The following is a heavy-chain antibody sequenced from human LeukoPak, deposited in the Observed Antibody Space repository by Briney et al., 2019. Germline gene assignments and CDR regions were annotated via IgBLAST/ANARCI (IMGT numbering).Heavy chain of an antibody. CDR1: GYTLTELA. D-gene: IGHD6-19*01. CDR2: INPNSGGT. Sequence: ASVKVSCRVSGYTLTELAMHWVRQAPGQGLEWMGWINPNSGGTNYAQKFQGRVTMTRDTSISTAYMELSRLRSDDTAVYYCAGWLGTKYYFDYWGQGTLVTVSS. J-gene: IGHJ4*02. CDR3: AGWLGTKYYFDY. V-gene: IGHV1-2*02.